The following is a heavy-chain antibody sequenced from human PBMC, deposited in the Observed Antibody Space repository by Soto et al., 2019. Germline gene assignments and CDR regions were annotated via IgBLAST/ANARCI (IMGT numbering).Heavy chain of an antibody. J-gene: IGHJ4*02. Sequence: QVQLVESGGGVVQPGRSLRLSCAASGFTFSSYGMHWVRQAPGKGLEWVAVISYDGSNKYYADSVKGRFTISRDNSKNTLYLQMNSLRAEDTAVYYCAKDRSVVATMTSLDYWGQGTLVTVSS. CDR2: ISYDGSNK. D-gene: IGHD5-12*01. V-gene: IGHV3-30*18. CDR1: GFTFSSYG. CDR3: AKDRSVVATMTSLDY.